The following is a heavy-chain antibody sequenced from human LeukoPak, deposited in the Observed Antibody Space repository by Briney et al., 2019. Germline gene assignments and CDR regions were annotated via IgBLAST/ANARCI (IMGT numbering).Heavy chain of an antibody. J-gene: IGHJ3*02. D-gene: IGHD5-12*01. Sequence: SVKVSCKASGGTFSSYAISWVRQAPGQGLEWMGGIIPIFGTANYAQKFQGRVTITADKSTSTAYVELSSLRSDDTAVYYCARTPRGYNYANGVFDIWGQGTMVTVSS. CDR3: ARTPRGYNYANGVFDI. CDR1: GGTFSSYA. CDR2: IIPIFGTA. V-gene: IGHV1-69*06.